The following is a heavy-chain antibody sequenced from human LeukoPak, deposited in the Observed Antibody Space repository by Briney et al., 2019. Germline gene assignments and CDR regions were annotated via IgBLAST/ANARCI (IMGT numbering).Heavy chain of an antibody. CDR2: IYSGGST. D-gene: IGHD3-22*01. V-gene: IGHV3-66*01. J-gene: IGHJ4*02. CDR1: GFTVSSNY. Sequence: PGGSLRLSCAASGFTVSSNYMSWVRQAPGKGLEWASVIYSGGSTYYADSVKGRFTISRDNSKNTLYLQMNSLRAEDTAVYYCARDSRYYDSSGLDYWGQGTLVTVSS. CDR3: ARDSRYYDSSGLDY.